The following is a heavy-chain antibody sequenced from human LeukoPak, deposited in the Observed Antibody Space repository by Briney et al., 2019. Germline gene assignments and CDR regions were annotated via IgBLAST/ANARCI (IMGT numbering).Heavy chain of an antibody. CDR1: GYTFTSYD. V-gene: IGHV1-8*01. J-gene: IGHJ4*02. CDR3: ARTSIVVVTAIDY. CDR2: MNPNSGNT. Sequence: ASVKVSCKASGYTFTSYDINWVRQATGQGLEWMGWMNPNSGNTGYAQKFQGRVTMTRNTSISTAYMELSSLRSEDTAVYYCARTSIVVVTAIDYWGQGTLVTVSS. D-gene: IGHD2-21*02.